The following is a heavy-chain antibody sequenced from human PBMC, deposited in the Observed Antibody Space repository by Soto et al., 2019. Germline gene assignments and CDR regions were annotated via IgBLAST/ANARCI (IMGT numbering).Heavy chain of an antibody. J-gene: IGHJ6*02. D-gene: IGHD3-10*01. V-gene: IGHV4-30-4*01. CDR1: GGSISSGNYY. CDR3: ARDPPGRPYYYGMDV. CDR2: IYYSGST. Sequence: QVQRQESGPGLVKPSQTLSLTCTVSGGSISSGNYYWSWIRQPPRKGLEWIGYIYYSGSTDYNPSLKSRVTISVDTSKNQFSLKLSSVPAADTAVYYCARDPPGRPYYYGMDVWGQGTTVTVSS.